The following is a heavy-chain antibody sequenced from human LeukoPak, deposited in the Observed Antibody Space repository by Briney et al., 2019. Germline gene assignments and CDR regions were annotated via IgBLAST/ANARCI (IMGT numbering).Heavy chain of an antibody. J-gene: IGHJ4*02. Sequence: GGSLRLSCAASGFSFTGATIHWVRQASGKGLEWVCRVRTKGNSSATTYAASVRGRFIISRDNSKNTAYLQMNSLKTEDTAVYYCTRLGPLITPVTEEAVGAYGNHYWGQGTLVTASS. V-gene: IGHV3-73*01. CDR2: VRTKGNSSAT. CDR1: GFSFTGAT. CDR3: TRLGPLITPVTEEAVGAYGNHY. D-gene: IGHD4-17*01.